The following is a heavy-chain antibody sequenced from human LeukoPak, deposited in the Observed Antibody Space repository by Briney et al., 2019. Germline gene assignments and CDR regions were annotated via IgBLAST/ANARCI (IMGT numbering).Heavy chain of an antibody. Sequence: GGSLRLSCTASGFTFSGYAMSWVRQAPGKGLEWVSTISGSGGTTYYADSVKGRFTISRDNSKNTLYLQMNSLRAEDTGVYYCAKDHYWSIDYWGRGTLVTVSS. CDR3: AKDHYWSIDY. J-gene: IGHJ4*02. V-gene: IGHV3-23*01. D-gene: IGHD3-3*01. CDR2: ISGSGGTT. CDR1: GFTFSGYA.